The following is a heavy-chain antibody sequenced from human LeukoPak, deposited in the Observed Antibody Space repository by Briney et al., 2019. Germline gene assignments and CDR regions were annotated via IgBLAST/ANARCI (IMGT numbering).Heavy chain of an antibody. CDR2: IYHSGST. V-gene: IGHV4-38-2*02. D-gene: IGHD3-16*01. CDR3: ARVIGLIDSWFDP. J-gene: IGHJ5*02. Sequence: PSETLSLTCTVSGYSISSGYYWGWIRQPPGKGLEWIGSIYHSGSTYYNPSLKSRVTISVDTSKNQFSLKLSSVTAADTAVYYCARVIGLIDSWFDPWGQGTLVTVSS. CDR1: GYSISSGYY.